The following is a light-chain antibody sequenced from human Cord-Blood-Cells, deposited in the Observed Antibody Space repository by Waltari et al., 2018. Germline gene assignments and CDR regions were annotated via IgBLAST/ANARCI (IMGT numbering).Light chain of an antibody. Sequence: QAVVTQEPSLTVSPGGTVTLTCGSSTGAVTSGHYPYWFPQKPGQAPRTLIYATNNNSSMTPARFSGSVPGGKAAPTLSSAQPEDEAEYYCLLSYSGAYVDGTGTKVTVL. CDR3: LLSYSGAYV. V-gene: IGLV7-46*01. CDR1: TGAVTSGHY. J-gene: IGLJ1*01. CDR2: ATN.